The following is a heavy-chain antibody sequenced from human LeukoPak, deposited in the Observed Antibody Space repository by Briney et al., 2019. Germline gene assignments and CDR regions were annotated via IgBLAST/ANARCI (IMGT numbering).Heavy chain of an antibody. J-gene: IGHJ3*02. CDR1: GFTFSDYY. CDR3: SGVGPSSGDAFDI. CDR2: ISSSGSTI. V-gene: IGHV3-11*01. D-gene: IGHD6-6*01. Sequence: GGSLRLSCAASGFTFSDYYMSWIRQAPGKGLEWVSYISSSGSTIYYADSVKGRFTISRDNAKNSLYLQMNSLRAEDTAVYYCSGVGPSSGDAFDIWGQGTMVTVSS.